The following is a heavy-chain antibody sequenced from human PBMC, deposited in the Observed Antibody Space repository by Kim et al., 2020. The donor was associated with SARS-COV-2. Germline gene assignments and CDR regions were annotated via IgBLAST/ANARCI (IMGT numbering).Heavy chain of an antibody. Sequence: GGSLRLSCAVSGFPFSTNWMYWVRQAPGKGLEWLANIKYEGSDKYYVDSVKGRFTVSRDNAKNSLYLHMTSLRAEDTAVYYCARDELGGDAMDVWGQGTTVTVSS. CDR2: IKYEGSDK. CDR1: GFPFSTNW. J-gene: IGHJ6*02. V-gene: IGHV3-7*05. D-gene: IGHD4-17*01. CDR3: ARDELGGDAMDV.